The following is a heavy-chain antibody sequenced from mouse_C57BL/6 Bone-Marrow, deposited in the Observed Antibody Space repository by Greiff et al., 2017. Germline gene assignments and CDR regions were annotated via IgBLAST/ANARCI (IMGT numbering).Heavy chain of an antibody. CDR2: IRNKANNHAT. D-gene: IGHD3-1*01. J-gene: IGHJ3*01. Sequence: EVKVEESGGGLVQPGGSMKLSCAASGFTFSDAWMDWVRQSPEKGLEWVAEIRNKANNHATYYAESVKGRFTISRDDSKSSVYLQMNSLRAEDTGIYYCTRPGRRGGSFAYWGQGTLVTVSA. CDR3: TRPGRRGGSFAY. CDR1: GFTFSDAW. V-gene: IGHV6-6*01.